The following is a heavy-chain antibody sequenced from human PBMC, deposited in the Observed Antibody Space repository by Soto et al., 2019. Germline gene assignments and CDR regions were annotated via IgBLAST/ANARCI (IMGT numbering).Heavy chain of an antibody. D-gene: IGHD6-13*01. CDR2: IWYDGSNK. CDR1: GFTFSSYA. CDR3: ARDLGDASSWYDY. Sequence: GGSLRLSCAASGFTFSSYAMSWVRQAPGKGLEWVAVIWYDGSNKYYADSVKGRFTISRDNSKNTLYLQMNSLRSEDTAVYYCARDLGDASSWYDYWGQGTLVTVSS. J-gene: IGHJ4*02. V-gene: IGHV3-33*08.